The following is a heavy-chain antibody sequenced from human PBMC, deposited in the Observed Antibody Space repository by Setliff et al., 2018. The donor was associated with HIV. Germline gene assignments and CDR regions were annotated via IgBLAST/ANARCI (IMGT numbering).Heavy chain of an antibody. Sequence: PSETLSLTCAVYGGSFSGYYWSWIRQPPGKGLEWIGEINHSGSTNYNPSLKSRVTISVDTSKNHFSLKLSSVTAADTAVYYCARGSGYFSYFDYWCQGTLVTVSS. D-gene: IGHD3-22*01. CDR3: ARGSGYFSYFDY. CDR1: GGSFSGYY. CDR2: INHSGST. J-gene: IGHJ4*02. V-gene: IGHV4-34*01.